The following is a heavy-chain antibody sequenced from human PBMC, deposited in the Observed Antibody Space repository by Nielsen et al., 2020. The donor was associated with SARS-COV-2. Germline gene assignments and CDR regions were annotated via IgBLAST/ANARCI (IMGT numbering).Heavy chain of an antibody. Sequence: SETLSLTCTVSGGSITSSGYYLGWIRQPPGKGLEWIGTISNSGSTFYQPSLKSRVTISVDTSKNQFSLRLRFGTAADTAVYYCARAIPAATYYFDSWGQGTLVTVSS. V-gene: IGHV4-39*01. CDR2: ISNSGST. D-gene: IGHD2-2*01. CDR1: GGSITSSGYY. J-gene: IGHJ4*02. CDR3: ARAIPAATYYFDS.